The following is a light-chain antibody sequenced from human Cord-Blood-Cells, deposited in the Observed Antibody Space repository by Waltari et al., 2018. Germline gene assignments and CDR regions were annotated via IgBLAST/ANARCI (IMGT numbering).Light chain of an antibody. Sequence: QSALTQPAPVSGSPGQSLPIPCTGTSSDVGTYTLVSWYQQHPGKAPKLMIYEGSKRPSGVSNRFSGSKSGNTASLTISGLQAEDEADYYCCSYAGSNVVFGGGTKLTVL. CDR3: CSYAGSNVV. CDR1: SSDVGTYTL. V-gene: IGLV2-23*01. CDR2: EGS. J-gene: IGLJ2*01.